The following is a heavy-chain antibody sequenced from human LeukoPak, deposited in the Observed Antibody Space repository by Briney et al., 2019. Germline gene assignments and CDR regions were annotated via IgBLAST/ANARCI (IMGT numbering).Heavy chain of an antibody. J-gene: IGHJ4*02. Sequence: PGGSLRLSCAASGFAFRSYWMSWVRQAPGKGLEWVANINQDGSESHCVDSVKGRYTISRDNAKNSLFLQMNSLTAEDTAVYYCARDWHYYDSTTYYYYFDCWGQGTLVTVSS. V-gene: IGHV3-7*03. CDR2: INQDGSES. CDR3: ARDWHYYDSTTYYYYFDC. D-gene: IGHD3-22*01. CDR1: GFAFRSYW.